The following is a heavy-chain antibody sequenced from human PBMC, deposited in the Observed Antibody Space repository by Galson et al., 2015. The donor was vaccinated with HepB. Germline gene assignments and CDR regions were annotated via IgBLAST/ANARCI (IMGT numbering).Heavy chain of an antibody. V-gene: IGHV2-5*01. CDR1: GFSLSTSGVG. Sequence: PALVKPTQTLTLTCTYSGFSLSTSGVGVGWIRRPPGKALEWLALIYWNDDKRYSPSLKSRLTITKDTSKNQVVLTMTNMDPVDTATYSCAHLKGVLWGPRMDFFDYWGQGTLVTVSS. J-gene: IGHJ4*02. CDR3: AHLKGVLWGPRMDFFDY. D-gene: IGHD1-26*01. CDR2: IYWNDDK.